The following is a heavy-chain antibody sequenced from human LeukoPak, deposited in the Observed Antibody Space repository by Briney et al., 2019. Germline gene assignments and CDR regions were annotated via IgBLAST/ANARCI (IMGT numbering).Heavy chain of an antibody. J-gene: IGHJ4*02. V-gene: IGHV3-13*04. CDR1: GFTFSSYD. D-gene: IGHD3-22*01. Sequence: GGSLRLSCAASGFTFSSYDMHWVRHAAGGGLEWVSSIDITGDTYYIGSVKGRFTISRENAKSSLYLQMNSLRAGDTAVYYCVRAHDSSGFDYWGQGILVTVSS. CDR3: VRAHDSSGFDY. CDR2: IDITGDT.